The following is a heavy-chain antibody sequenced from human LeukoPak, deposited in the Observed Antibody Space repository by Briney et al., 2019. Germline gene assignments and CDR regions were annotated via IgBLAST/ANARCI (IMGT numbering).Heavy chain of an antibody. Sequence: PGGSLRLSCAASGFTFSSYDMHWVRQATGKGLEWVSAIGTAGDTYYPGSVKGRFTISRENAKNSLYLQINSLRAGDTAVYYCARVSLRYGDYVGAFDIWGQGTMVTVSS. D-gene: IGHD4-17*01. CDR2: IGTAGDT. CDR3: ARVSLRYGDYVGAFDI. J-gene: IGHJ3*02. V-gene: IGHV3-13*01. CDR1: GFTFSSYD.